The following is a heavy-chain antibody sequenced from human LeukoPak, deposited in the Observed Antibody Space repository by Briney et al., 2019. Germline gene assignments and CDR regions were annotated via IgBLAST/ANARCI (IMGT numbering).Heavy chain of an antibody. CDR1: GYTFTAYY. V-gene: IGHV1-2*02. CDR2: INPNSGGT. D-gene: IGHD3-22*01. Sequence: ASVKVSCKASGYTFTAYYMHWVRQAPGQGLEWMGWINPNSGGTNYAQNFQGRVTMTRDTSISTAYMELSRLRSEDTAVYYCAFFAYYYDSSPHYWGQGTLVTVSS. CDR3: AFFAYYYDSSPHY. J-gene: IGHJ4*02.